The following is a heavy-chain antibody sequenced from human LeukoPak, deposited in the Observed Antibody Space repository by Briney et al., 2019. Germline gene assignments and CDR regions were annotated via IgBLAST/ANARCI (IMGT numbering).Heavy chain of an antibody. CDR3: ARGSTYYDSSGQVPFDY. CDR2: ISGSSSTI. J-gene: IGHJ4*02. V-gene: IGHV3-48*01. D-gene: IGHD3-22*01. Sequence: GGSLRLSCAASGFTFSSYSTNWVRQAPGKGLEWGSYISGSSSTIYYADSVKGRFTISRDNGKNTLYLQMNSLRAEDTAVYYCARGSTYYDSSGQVPFDYWGQGTLVTVSS. CDR1: GFTFSSYS.